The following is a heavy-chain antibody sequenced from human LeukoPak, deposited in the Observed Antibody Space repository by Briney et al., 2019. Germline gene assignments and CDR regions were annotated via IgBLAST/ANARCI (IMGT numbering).Heavy chain of an antibody. D-gene: IGHD2-15*01. CDR3: APLGLGYCSGGSCPTPQYGMDV. Sequence: GASVKVSCKASGGTFSSYAISWVRQAPGQGLEWMGGIIPIFGTANYAQKFQGRVTITADESTSTAYMELSSLRSEDTAVYYRAPLGLGYCSGGSCPTPQYGMDVWGQGTTVTVSS. CDR2: IIPIFGTA. J-gene: IGHJ6*02. CDR1: GGTFSSYA. V-gene: IGHV1-69*13.